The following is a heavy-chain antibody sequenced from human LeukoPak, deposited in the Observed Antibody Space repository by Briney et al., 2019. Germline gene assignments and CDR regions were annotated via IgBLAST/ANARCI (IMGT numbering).Heavy chain of an antibody. CDR2: INHSGST. V-gene: IGHV4-34*01. CDR1: GGSFSGYY. D-gene: IGHD6-6*01. Sequence: PSETLSLTCAVYGGSFSGYYWSWIRQPPGKGLEWIGEINHSGSTNYNPSLNSRVTISVDTSKNQFSLKLSSVTAADTAVYYCARASIAATYFDYWGQGTLVTVSS. J-gene: IGHJ4*02. CDR3: ARASIAATYFDY.